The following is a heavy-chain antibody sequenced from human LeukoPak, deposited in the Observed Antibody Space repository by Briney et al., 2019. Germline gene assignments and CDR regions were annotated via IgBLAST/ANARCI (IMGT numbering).Heavy chain of an antibody. J-gene: IGHJ4*02. CDR2: VSSRGDTI. CDR3: ARGGYGWTFKT. Sequence: GGSLRLSCTDSGVSFADYFMVWLRQAPGKGLEWVSYVSSRGDTIHYSDAVQGRFSISRDNSKRSLYLEMTRLRINDTAVYYCARGGYGWTFKTWGQGTLVSVSS. D-gene: IGHD2/OR15-2a*01. CDR1: GVSFADYF. V-gene: IGHV3-11*01.